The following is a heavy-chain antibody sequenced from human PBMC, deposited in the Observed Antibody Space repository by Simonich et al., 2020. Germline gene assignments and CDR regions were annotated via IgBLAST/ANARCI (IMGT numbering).Heavy chain of an antibody. CDR1: GGSISSSSYD. V-gene: IGHV4-39*01. CDR2: IYYSGST. CDR3: ARHAGFAFDI. Sequence: QLQLQESGPGLVKPSETLSLTCTVSGGSISSSSYDWGWIRKPPGKGLEWIGGIYYSGSTYYNPSLKGRVTISVDTSKNQFSLKLSSVTAADTAVYYCARHAGFAFDIWGQGTMVTVSS. D-gene: IGHD6-13*01. J-gene: IGHJ3*02.